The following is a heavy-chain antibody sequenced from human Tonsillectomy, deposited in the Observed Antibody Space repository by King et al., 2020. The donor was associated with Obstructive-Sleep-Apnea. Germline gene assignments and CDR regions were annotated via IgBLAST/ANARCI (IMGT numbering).Heavy chain of an antibody. D-gene: IGHD2-15*01. Sequence: VQLVESGGGVVQPGRSLRLSCAASTFTFSNYAMHWVRQAPGKGLEWVAVISDDGSNKNYADSVKGRFTISRDNSKNTLYLQMNSLRAEDTAVFYCARDPLSSSGGSCFDYWGQGTLVTVPS. CDR3: ARDPLSSSGGSCFDY. CDR1: TFTFSNYA. J-gene: IGHJ4*02. CDR2: ISDDGSNK. V-gene: IGHV3-30*04.